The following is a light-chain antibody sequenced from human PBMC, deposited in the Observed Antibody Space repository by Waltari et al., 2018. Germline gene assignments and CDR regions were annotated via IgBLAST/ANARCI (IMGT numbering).Light chain of an antibody. V-gene: IGKV3-11*01. CDR1: QSVGSY. Sequence: EIVLTQSPATLSLSPGERATLSCRASQSVGSYLAWYQQKLGQAPRLLIYDASNRATGIPARFSGSGYGTDFTLTISSLEPEDFALYYCQQRTNWRSVTFGGGTKVEIK. CDR2: DAS. J-gene: IGKJ4*01. CDR3: QQRTNWRSVT.